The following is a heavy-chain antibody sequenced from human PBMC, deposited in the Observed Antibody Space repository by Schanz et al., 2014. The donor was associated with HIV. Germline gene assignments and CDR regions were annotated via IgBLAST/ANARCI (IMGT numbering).Heavy chain of an antibody. CDR1: GYTFTDYY. V-gene: IGHV1-2*02. D-gene: IGHD3-22*01. J-gene: IGHJ4*02. Sequence: QVQLVQSGAEVKKPGASVKVSCKASGYTFTDYYMHWVRQAPGQGFEWMGWINPNSGGTDYAQRFQGRVTMTRDTSISTAYMELSRLRSDDTAVYYCASAGFDDSSGYPDYWGQGTLVTVSS. CDR3: ASAGFDDSSGYPDY. CDR2: INPNSGGT.